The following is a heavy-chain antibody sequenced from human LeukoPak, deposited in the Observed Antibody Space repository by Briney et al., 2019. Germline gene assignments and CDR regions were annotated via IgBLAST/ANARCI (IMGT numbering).Heavy chain of an antibody. Sequence: GGSLRLSCAASGFTFSSFSMNWVRQAPGKGLEWVSSISSSSSYIYYADSVKGRFTISRDNAKNSLYLQMDSLRAEDTAMYYCARDDYYGSGSYWGAFDIWGQGTMVTVSS. CDR3: ARDDYYGSGSYWGAFDI. CDR1: GFTFSSFS. CDR2: ISSSSSYI. D-gene: IGHD3-10*01. J-gene: IGHJ3*02. V-gene: IGHV3-21*01.